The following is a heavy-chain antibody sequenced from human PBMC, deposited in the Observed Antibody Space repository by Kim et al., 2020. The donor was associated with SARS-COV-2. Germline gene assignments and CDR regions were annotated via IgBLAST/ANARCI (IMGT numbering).Heavy chain of an antibody. CDR1: RFTFSSYS. CDR3: ARDGYYNSSGYYFDDAFDI. D-gene: IGHD3-22*01. J-gene: IGHJ3*02. Sequence: GGSLRLSCAASRFTFSSYSMNWVRQTPGKGLEWVSSISSSGYYIYYADSVKGRFTISRATAKNSLYLQMNSLRAEDTAVYYCARDGYYNSSGYYFDDAFDIWGQGTMVTVSS. V-gene: IGHV3-21*01. CDR2: ISSSGYYI.